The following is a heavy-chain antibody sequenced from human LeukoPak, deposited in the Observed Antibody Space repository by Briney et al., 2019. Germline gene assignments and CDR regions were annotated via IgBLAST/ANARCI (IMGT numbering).Heavy chain of an antibody. V-gene: IGHV3-33*01. Sequence: HPGGSPRLSCAASRFTFSSYGMHWVRQAPGKGLEWVAVIWYDGRNKFYADSLKGRFTISRDNSKNTLYLQMNSLRAEDTAVYYCARVNRRDALDLWGQGTLVTVSS. D-gene: IGHD3-16*02. CDR2: IWYDGRNK. CDR1: RFTFSSYG. CDR3: ARVNRRDALDL. J-gene: IGHJ3*01.